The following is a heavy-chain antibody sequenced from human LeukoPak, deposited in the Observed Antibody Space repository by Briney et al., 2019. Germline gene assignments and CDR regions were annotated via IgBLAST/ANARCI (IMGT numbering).Heavy chain of an antibody. D-gene: IGHD3-22*01. CDR2: MNFNSGDT. CDR3: ARGRFPPGRHSGLGYFYRTWYFDV. V-gene: IGHV1-8*02. J-gene: IGHJ2*01. CDR1: GNTFPRYD. Sequence: ASVKVSCKAPGNTFPRYDVNWVRQASGQGLEWMGWMNFNSGDTGYAPKFQGRVTMTRNTSTDTAYMEMSSLNSADTAVYFCARGRFPPGRHSGLGYFYRTWYFDVWGRGTLVTVSS.